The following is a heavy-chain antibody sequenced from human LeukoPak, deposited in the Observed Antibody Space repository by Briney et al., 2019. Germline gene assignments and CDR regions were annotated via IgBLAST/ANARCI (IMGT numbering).Heavy chain of an antibody. CDR1: GFIFSSYG. Sequence: GGSLRLSCAASGFIFSSYGMHWVRQAPGKGLEWVAFIRYDGSNKYYADSVKGRLTISRDNSKNTLYLQMNSLRAEDTAIYYCAKEKENKGSRITMIVDPPDYWGQGTLVTVSS. CDR3: AKEKENKGSRITMIVDPPDY. V-gene: IGHV3-30*02. D-gene: IGHD3-22*01. CDR2: IRYDGSNK. J-gene: IGHJ4*02.